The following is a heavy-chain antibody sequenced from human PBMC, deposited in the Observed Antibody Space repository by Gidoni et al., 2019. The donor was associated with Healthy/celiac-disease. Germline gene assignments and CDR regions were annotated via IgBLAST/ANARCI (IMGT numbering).Heavy chain of an antibody. J-gene: IGHJ4*02. CDR2: IYYIEST. V-gene: IGHV4-31*03. CDR3: ARDRIAARHVFDY. Sequence: QVQLQVSGPALVKPPQSLSLTCTVSGGSISGGGYYWSWIRQHPGKGLEWIGSIYYIESTYYNPSLESGVTISVDTSKNQYSLKLSSVTAAGTAVYYCARDRIAARHVFDYWGQGTLVTVSS. CDR1: GGSISGGGYY. D-gene: IGHD6-6*01.